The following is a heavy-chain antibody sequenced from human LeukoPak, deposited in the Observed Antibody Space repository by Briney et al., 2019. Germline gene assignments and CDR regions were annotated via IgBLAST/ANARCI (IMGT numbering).Heavy chain of an antibody. J-gene: IGHJ6*03. CDR1: GYSISSGYY. V-gene: IGHV4-38-2*02. Sequence: SETLSLTCTVSGYSISSGYYWGWIRQPPGKGLEWIGSIHHGGTTYYNPSLKSRVAISVDTSKNQFSLKLSSVTAADTAVYYCARHVGTVTFPYYYYYMDVWGKGTTVTVSS. CDR2: IHHGGTT. D-gene: IGHD4-11*01. CDR3: ARHVGTVTFPYYYYYMDV.